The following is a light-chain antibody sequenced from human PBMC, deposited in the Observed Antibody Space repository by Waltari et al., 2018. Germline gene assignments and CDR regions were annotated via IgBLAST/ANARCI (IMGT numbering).Light chain of an antibody. J-gene: IGLJ2*01. V-gene: IGLV2-14*03. CDR1: NRAVGGYNY. Sequence: QSALTQPASVSGSPGQSITISCTGSNRAVGGYNYVAWHQQHPGQAPKLMIYDVSNRPSGVSNRFSGSKSGNTASLTISGLQAEDEADYYCSSYANSNTLLFGGGTKLAVL. CDR2: DVS. CDR3: SSYANSNTLL.